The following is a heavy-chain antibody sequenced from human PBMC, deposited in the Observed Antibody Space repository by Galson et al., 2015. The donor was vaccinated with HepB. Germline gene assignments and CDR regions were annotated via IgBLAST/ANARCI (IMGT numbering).Heavy chain of an antibody. CDR3: AAGTLRITYYYGSGSYYPNYYYYMDV. D-gene: IGHD3-10*01. CDR1: GFTFTSSA. Sequence: SVKVSCKASGFTFTSSAVQWVRQARGQRLEWIGWIVVGSGNTNYAQKFQERVTITRDMSTSTAYMELSSLRSEDTAVYYCAAGTLRITYYYGSGSYYPNYYYYMDVWGKGTTVTVSS. J-gene: IGHJ6*03. V-gene: IGHV1-58*01. CDR2: IVVGSGNT.